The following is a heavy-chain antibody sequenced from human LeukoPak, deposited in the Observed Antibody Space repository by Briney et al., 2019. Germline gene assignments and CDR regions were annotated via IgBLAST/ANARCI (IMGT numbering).Heavy chain of an antibody. D-gene: IGHD2-2*01. CDR1: GSSFGSFA. J-gene: IGHJ6*02. CDR2: FTGSGDRT. CDR3: AKRRSSASPSPPGMDV. V-gene: IGHV3-23*01. Sequence: PGGSLTPSCAASGSSFGSFAMTWVRPPQGKGRGWVSVFTGSGDRTYYADSVKGRFTISRDNSKNTLYLQMNSLRAEDTAIYYCAKRRSSASPSPPGMDVWGHGTTVTVSS.